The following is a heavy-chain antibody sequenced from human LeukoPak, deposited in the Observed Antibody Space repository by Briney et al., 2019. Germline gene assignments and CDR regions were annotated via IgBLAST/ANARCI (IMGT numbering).Heavy chain of an antibody. CDR1: GGSISSYY. V-gene: IGHV4-59*01. CDR3: ARTSYYDSSGPYYFDY. CDR2: IYYSGST. J-gene: IGHJ4*02. D-gene: IGHD3-22*01. Sequence: SETLSLTCTVSGGSISSYYWSWIRQPPGKGLEWIGYIYYSGSTNYNPSLKSRVTISVDTSKNQFSLRLSSVTAADTAVYYCARTSYYDSSGPYYFDYWGQGTLVTVSS.